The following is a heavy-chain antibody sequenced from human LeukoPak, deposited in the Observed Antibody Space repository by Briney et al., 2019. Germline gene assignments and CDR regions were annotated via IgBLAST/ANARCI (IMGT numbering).Heavy chain of an antibody. CDR2: ISSSSYI. CDR1: GFTFSSYS. J-gene: IGHJ4*02. D-gene: IGHD3-9*01. V-gene: IGHV3-21*01. CDR3: ARPHVLRYFDW. Sequence: GGSLRLSCAASGFTFSSYSMNWVRQAPGKGLEWVSSISSSSYIYYADSVKGRFTISRDNAKNSLYLQMNSLRAEDTVVYYCARPHVLRYFDWWGQGTLVTVSS.